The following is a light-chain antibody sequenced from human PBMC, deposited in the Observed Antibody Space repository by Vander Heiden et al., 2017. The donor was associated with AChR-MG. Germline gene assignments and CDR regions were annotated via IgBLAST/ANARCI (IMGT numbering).Light chain of an antibody. V-gene: IGKV1-39*01. J-gene: IGKJ1*01. CDR2: AAS. Sequence: DIQMTQCPSSLSASVGDRVTITCRASQSISSYFNRYQPKPGKAAKLLIYAASSLQSGVPSRFSGSGSGTDFTLTISSLQPEDFATYYCQQSYSTPRTFGQGTKVEIK. CDR1: QSISSY. CDR3: QQSYSTPRT.